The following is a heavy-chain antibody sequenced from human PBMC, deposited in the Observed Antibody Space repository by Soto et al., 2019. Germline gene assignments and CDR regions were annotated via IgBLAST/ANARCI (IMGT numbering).Heavy chain of an antibody. V-gene: IGHV1-69*13. Sequence: SVKVSCKASGGTFSSYAISWVRQAPGQGLEWMGGNIPIFGTADYAQKFQGRVTITADESTSTAYMQLRSLRSKDTALYYVGSEETQRYYSGMPVWGKGTTVPVSS. CDR2: NIPIFGTA. J-gene: IGHJ6*04. CDR3: GSEETQRYYSGMPV. CDR1: GGTFSSYA.